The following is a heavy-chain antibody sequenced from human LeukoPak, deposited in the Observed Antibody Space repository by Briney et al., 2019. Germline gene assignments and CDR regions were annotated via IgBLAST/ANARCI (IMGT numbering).Heavy chain of an antibody. Sequence: PSETLSLTCTVSGYSITSSYYWGWIRQPPGKGLEWIGSIHDSGSTYYNPSLKSRVTISVDTSKNQFSLKLSSVTAADTAVYYCARGPPQWLAYWGQGTLVTVSS. D-gene: IGHD5-12*01. CDR2: IHDSGST. J-gene: IGHJ4*02. CDR3: ARGPPQWLAY. CDR1: GYSITSSYY. V-gene: IGHV4-38-2*02.